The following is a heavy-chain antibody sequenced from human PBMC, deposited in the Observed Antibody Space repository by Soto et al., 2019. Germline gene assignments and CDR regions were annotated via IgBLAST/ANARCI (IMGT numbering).Heavy chain of an antibody. J-gene: IGHJ4*02. Sequence: QVQLVQSGAEVKKPGASVKVSCKASGYTFSSYGIIWVRQAPGQGLEWMGWISAYNGNTNYAQKLQGRVTMTTDTSTSTAYMELRSLRSDDTAVYYCARDCKGDCYAEYYFDYWGQGTLVTVSS. D-gene: IGHD2-21*02. CDR2: ISAYNGNT. CDR3: ARDCKGDCYAEYYFDY. CDR1: GYTFSSYG. V-gene: IGHV1-18*01.